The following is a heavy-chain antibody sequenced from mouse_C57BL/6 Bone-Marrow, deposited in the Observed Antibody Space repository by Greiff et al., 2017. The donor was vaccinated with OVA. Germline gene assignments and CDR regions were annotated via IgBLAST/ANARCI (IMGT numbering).Heavy chain of an antibody. J-gene: IGHJ2*01. D-gene: IGHD1-1*01. CDR2: FYPGSGSI. Sequence: QVQLQQSGAELVKPGASVKLSCKASGYTFTEYTIHWVKQRSGQGLEWIGWFYPGSGSIKYNEKFKDKATLTADKSSSTVYMELSRLTSEDSAVYFCARHEAPYYYVSPPLFDYWGQGTTLTVSS. CDR3: ARHEAPYYYVSPPLFDY. CDR1: GYTFTEYT. V-gene: IGHV1-62-2*01.